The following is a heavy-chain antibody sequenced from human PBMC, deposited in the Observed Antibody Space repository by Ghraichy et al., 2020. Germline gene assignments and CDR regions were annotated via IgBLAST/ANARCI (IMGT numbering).Heavy chain of an antibody. CDR2: INHSGST. J-gene: IGHJ4*02. CDR1: GGSFSGYY. D-gene: IGHD1-26*01. Sequence: SETLSLTCAVYGGSFSGYYWSWIRQPPGKGLEWIGEINHSGSTNYNPSLKSRVTISVDTSKSQFSLKLSSVTAADTAVYYCARVKISGSYVDYWGQGTLVTVSS. V-gene: IGHV4-34*01. CDR3: ARVKISGSYVDY.